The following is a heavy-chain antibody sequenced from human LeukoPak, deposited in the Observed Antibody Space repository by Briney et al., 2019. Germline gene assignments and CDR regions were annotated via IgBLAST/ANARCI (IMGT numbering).Heavy chain of an antibody. J-gene: IGHJ4*02. D-gene: IGHD5/OR15-5a*01. Sequence: SETLSLTCTVSGVSISSGGHSWSWIRQHPAKGLEWIGYIYFSGSAYYNPSLESRVTISKDTSKNQFSLKLTSVTAADTAVHYCARGSLRLFDYWGQGTLLTVSS. CDR3: ARGSLRLFDY. CDR1: GVSISSGGHS. CDR2: IYFSGSA. V-gene: IGHV4-31*03.